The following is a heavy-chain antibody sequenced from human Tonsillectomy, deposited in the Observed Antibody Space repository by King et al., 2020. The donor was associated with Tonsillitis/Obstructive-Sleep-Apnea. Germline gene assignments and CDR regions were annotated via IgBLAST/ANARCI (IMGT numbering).Heavy chain of an antibody. V-gene: IGHV4-59*08. CDR2: IYYSGST. CDR3: ARLDGGVGSGDYFDY. J-gene: IGHJ4*02. CDR1: GGSISSYY. Sequence: QLQESGPGLVKPSETLSLTCTVSGGSISSYYWNWIRQPPGEGLEWIGYIYYSGSTNYNPSLKSRVTISVDTSKNQFSLKLNSVTAADTAVYYCARLDGGVGSGDYFDYWGQGTLVTVSS. D-gene: IGHD3-3*01.